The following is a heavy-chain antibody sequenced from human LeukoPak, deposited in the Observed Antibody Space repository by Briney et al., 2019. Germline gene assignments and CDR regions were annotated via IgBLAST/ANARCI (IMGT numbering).Heavy chain of an antibody. D-gene: IGHD6-13*01. Sequence: SETLSLTCTVSGGSVSSGTYYWSWIRQPPGKVLERIGYIYYSGSTNYNPSLKRRVTIAVETYKNQYSLKLSSVTAADTAVYYCARSAAAGYYYGMDVWGQGTPVTVSS. CDR1: GGSVSSGTYY. CDR2: IYYSGST. J-gene: IGHJ6*02. V-gene: IGHV4-61*01. CDR3: ARSAAAGYYYGMDV.